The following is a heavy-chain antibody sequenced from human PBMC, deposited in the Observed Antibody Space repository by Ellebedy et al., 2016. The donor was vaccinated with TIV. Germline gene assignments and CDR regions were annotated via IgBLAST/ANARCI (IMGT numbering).Heavy chain of an antibody. D-gene: IGHD2-15*01. CDR3: ARACCSGGSCYYNYGIDV. CDR1: GFTFSSYG. V-gene: IGHV3-30*03. CDR2: ISYDGSNK. Sequence: GESLKISCAASGFTFSSYGMHWVRQAPGKGLEWVAVISYDGSNKYYADSVKGRFTISRDNSKNKLYLQMNSLRPEDTAVCYCARACCSGGSCYYNYGIDVWGQGTTVTVSS. J-gene: IGHJ6*02.